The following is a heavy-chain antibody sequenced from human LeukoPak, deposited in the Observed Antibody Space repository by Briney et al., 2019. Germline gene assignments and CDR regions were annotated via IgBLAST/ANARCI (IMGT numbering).Heavy chain of an antibody. J-gene: IGHJ4*02. D-gene: IGHD3-16*01. CDR2: ISSSSSYI. CDR1: GFTFSSYS. V-gene: IGHV3-21*01. Sequence: GGSLRLSCAASGFTFSSYSMNWVRQAPGKGLEWVSSISSSSSYIYYADSVKGRFSISRDNAKNSLYLQMNSLRAEDTAVYYCARGWGAYYSDYWGQGTLVTVSS. CDR3: ARGWGAYYSDY.